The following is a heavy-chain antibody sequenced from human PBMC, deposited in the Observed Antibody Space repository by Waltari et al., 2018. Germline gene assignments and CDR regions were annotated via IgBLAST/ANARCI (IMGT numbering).Heavy chain of an antibody. D-gene: IGHD2-15*01. CDR3: AKDLSSLYYYYYYMDV. CDR2: ISGSGGST. Sequence: EVQLVESGGGLVQPGGSLRLSCAASGFTFSSYAMSWVRQDPGKGLEWVSAISGSGGSTYYADSVKGRFTISRDNSKNTLYLQMNSLRAEDTAVYYCAKDLSSLYYYYYYMDVWGKGTTVTVSS. V-gene: IGHV3-23*04. J-gene: IGHJ6*03. CDR1: GFTFSSYA.